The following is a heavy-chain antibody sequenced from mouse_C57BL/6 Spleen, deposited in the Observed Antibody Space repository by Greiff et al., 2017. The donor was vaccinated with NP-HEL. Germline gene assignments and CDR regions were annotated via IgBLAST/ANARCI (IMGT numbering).Heavy chain of an antibody. CDR2: IYPGDGDT. V-gene: IGHV1-80*01. J-gene: IGHJ4*01. D-gene: IGHD2-4*01. CDR3: AREAYDYEGMDY. CDR1: GYAFSSYW. Sequence: QVQLQQSGAELVKPGASVKISCKASGYAFSSYWMNWVKQRPGKGLEWIGQIYPGDGDTNYNGKFKGKATLTADKSSSTAYMQLSSLTSEDSAVYFCAREAYDYEGMDYWGQGTSVTVSS.